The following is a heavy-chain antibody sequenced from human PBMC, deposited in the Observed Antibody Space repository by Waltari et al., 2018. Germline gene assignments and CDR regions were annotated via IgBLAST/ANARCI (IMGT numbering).Heavy chain of an antibody. CDR3: AKSAGGFYDY. Sequence: EVQLLESGGGLVQPGGSLGLSCAASGCTFSSYAIHWVRQAPGKGLEWVSAIYSDDSTHYADSVKGRFLISRDNSKKTVYLEINGLRGEDTAIYYCAKSAGGFYDYWGQGTLVTVSS. D-gene: IGHD3-3*01. J-gene: IGHJ4*02. CDR2: IYSDDST. V-gene: IGHV3-23*03. CDR1: GCTFSSYA.